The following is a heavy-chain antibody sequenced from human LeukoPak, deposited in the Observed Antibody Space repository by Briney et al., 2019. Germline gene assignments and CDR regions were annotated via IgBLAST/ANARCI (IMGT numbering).Heavy chain of an antibody. V-gene: IGHV3-30*04. CDR3: ARELHTYLDT. Sequence: GGSLRLSCAASGFTFSNYAMHWVRQAPGKGLQWVAFVSYDGGNKLYADSVRGRFIISRDNSRHTLYLQMSSLTREDTAIYSCARELHTYLDTWGQGALVSVSS. CDR1: GFTFSNYA. J-gene: IGHJ4*02. CDR2: VSYDGGNK.